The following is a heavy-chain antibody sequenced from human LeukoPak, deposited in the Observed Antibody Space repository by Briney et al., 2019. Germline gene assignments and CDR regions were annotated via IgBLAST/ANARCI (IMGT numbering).Heavy chain of an antibody. V-gene: IGHV4-59*11. Sequence: SETLSLTCTVSGGSISSHYWSWIRQPPGKGLEWIAYLFDSVNTKDNPSLQSRLTLSAETSKNHFSLRLSSVTAADTAVYYCATIKRGSIFGYFDFWGQGIKVTVSS. CDR3: ATIKRGSIFGYFDF. CDR2: LFDSVNT. J-gene: IGHJ4*02. CDR1: GGSISSHY. D-gene: IGHD5-18*01.